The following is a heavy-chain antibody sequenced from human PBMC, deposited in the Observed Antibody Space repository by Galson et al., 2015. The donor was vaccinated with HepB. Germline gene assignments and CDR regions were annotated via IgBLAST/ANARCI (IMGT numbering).Heavy chain of an antibody. J-gene: IGHJ5*02. CDR1: GFTFSSYG. CDR3: ARETVTTFELAAWGWFDP. V-gene: IGHV3-33*01. Sequence: SLRLSCAASGFTFSSYGMHWVRQAPGKGLEWVAVIWYDGSNKYYADSVKGRFTISRDNSKNTLYLQMNSLRAEDTAVYYCARETVTTFELAAWGWFDPWGQGTLVTVSS. D-gene: IGHD4-11*01. CDR2: IWYDGSNK.